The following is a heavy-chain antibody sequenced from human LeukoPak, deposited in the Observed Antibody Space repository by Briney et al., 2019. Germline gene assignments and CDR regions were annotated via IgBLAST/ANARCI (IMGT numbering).Heavy chain of an antibody. V-gene: IGHV3-20*04. J-gene: IGHJ4*02. CDR3: TRGDSGNFY. CDR2: INWNGGTS. CDR1: GFSLSSYA. D-gene: IGHD1-26*01. Sequence: GGSLRLSCTVSGFSLSSYALSWVRQGPGKGLEWVSGINWNGGTSAYADSVKGRFTISRDNAKNSLYLEMNSLKPEDTAFYYCTRGDSGNFYWGQGTLVTVSS.